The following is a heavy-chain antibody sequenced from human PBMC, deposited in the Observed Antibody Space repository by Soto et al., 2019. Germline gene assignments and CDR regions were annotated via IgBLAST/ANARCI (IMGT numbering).Heavy chain of an antibody. J-gene: IGHJ4*02. CDR2: ISSSSSTI. CDR3: ARHRSDCSSTSCYEEGVDY. V-gene: IGHV3-48*01. Sequence: GGSLRLSCAASGFTFSSYSMNWVRQAPGKGLEWVSYISSSSSTIYYADSVKGRFTISRDNAKNSLYLQMNSLRAEDTAVYYCARHRSDCSSTSCYEEGVDYWGQGTLVTVSS. D-gene: IGHD2-2*01. CDR1: GFTFSSYS.